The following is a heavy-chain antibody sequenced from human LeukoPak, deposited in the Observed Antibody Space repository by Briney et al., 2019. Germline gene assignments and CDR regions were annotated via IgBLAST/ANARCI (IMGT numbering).Heavy chain of an antibody. J-gene: IGHJ4*02. D-gene: IGHD2-2*01. CDR1: GYTFTGYY. V-gene: IGHV1-2*02. CDR2: INPNSGGT. Sequence: GASVKVSCKASGYTFTGYYMHWVRQAPGQGLEWMGWINPNSGGTSYAQKFQGRVTMTRDTSISTAYMELSRLRSDDTAVYYCARGPFYCSSTSCFPYFDYWGQGTLVTVSS. CDR3: ARGPFYCSSTSCFPYFDY.